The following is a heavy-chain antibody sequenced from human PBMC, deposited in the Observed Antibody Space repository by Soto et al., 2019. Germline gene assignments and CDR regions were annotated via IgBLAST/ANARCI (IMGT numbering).Heavy chain of an antibody. V-gene: IGHV4-59*01. CDR1: GGSISYYY. CDR3: ARDPHYYDSSGYFSYYYGMDV. Sequence: SETLSLTCTVSGGSISYYYWSWIRQPPGKGLEWIGYVYHSGSTNYNPSLKSRVTISVDTSKNKFSLKLSSVTAADTAVYYCARDPHYYDSSGYFSYYYGMDVWGQGTTVTVSS. J-gene: IGHJ6*02. CDR2: VYHSGST. D-gene: IGHD3-22*01.